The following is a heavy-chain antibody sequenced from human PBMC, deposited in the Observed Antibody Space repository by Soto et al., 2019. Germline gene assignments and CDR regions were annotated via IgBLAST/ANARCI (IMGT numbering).Heavy chain of an antibody. CDR1: DGSVNSGNYY. J-gene: IGHJ4*02. D-gene: IGHD3-16*01. CDR3: AREEKQLSRYGGDFDF. Sequence: PSDTLSLTCSVSDGSVNSGNYYWNWIRQPPGKGLEWIGHIYYIGTTDYNPSLKSRVTISVDTSKNQFSLKVTSVTAADTAVYFCAREEKQLSRYGGDFDFWGQGIGVTVSS. V-gene: IGHV4-61*01. CDR2: IYYIGTT.